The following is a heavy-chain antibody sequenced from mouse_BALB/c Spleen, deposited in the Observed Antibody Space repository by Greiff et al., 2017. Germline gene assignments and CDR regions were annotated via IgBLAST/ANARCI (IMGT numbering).Heavy chain of an antibody. D-gene: IGHD2-4*01. V-gene: IGHV5-6*01. CDR1: GFTFSSYG. Sequence: DVQLVESGGDLVKPGGSLKLSCAASGFTFSSYGMSWVRQTPDKRLEWVATISSGGSYTYYPDSVKGRFTISRDNAKNTLYLQMSSLKSEDTAMYYCARHDMITTYYAMDYWGQGTSVTVSS. CDR3: ARHDMITTYYAMDY. CDR2: ISSGGSYT. J-gene: IGHJ4*01.